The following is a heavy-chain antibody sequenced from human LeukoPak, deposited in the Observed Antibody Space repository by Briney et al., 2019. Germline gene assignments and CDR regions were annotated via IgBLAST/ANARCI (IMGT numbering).Heavy chain of an antibody. D-gene: IGHD5-24*01. Sequence: PGGSLRLSCEASGFTLSSYNMNWVRQAPGEGLEWVSYISRSSRTIYYADSMKGRFTISRDNAKNSVYLQMNSLRAEDTAVYYCAREPVEMATVDFWGQGTLVTVSS. CDR2: ISRSSRTI. V-gene: IGHV3-48*01. CDR1: GFTLSSYN. J-gene: IGHJ4*02. CDR3: AREPVEMATVDF.